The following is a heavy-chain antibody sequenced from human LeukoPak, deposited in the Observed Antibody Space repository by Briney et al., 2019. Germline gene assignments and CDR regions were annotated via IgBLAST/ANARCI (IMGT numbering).Heavy chain of an antibody. V-gene: IGHV1-2*02. CDR1: GYTFTSYG. J-gene: IGHJ4*02. CDR2: INPNSGGT. D-gene: IGHD1-26*01. CDR3: ARVVSVGATYGY. Sequence: GASVKVSCKASGYTFTSYGISWVRQAPGQGLEWMGWINPNSGGTNYAQKFQGRVTMTRDTSISTAYMELSRLRSDDTAVYYCARVVSVGATYGYWGQGTLVTVSS.